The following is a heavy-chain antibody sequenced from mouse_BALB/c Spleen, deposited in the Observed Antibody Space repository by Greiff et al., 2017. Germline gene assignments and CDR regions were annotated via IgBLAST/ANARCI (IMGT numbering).Heavy chain of an antibody. D-gene: IGHD1-1*01. CDR1: GYTFTNYW. Sequence: QVQLQQSGAELVRPGTSVKISCKASGYTFTNYWLGWVKQRPGHGLEWIGDIYPGGGYTNYNEKFKGKATLTADPSSSTAYMQLSSLTSEDSAVYFCARSTTVVAFDYWGQGTTLTVSS. CDR3: ARSTTVVAFDY. V-gene: IGHV1-63*02. CDR2: IYPGGGYT. J-gene: IGHJ2*01.